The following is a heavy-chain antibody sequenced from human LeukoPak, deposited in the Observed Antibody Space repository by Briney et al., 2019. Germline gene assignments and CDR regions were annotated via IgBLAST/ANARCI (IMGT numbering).Heavy chain of an antibody. CDR1: GFTFSSYG. J-gene: IGHJ4*02. V-gene: IGHV3-23*01. D-gene: IGHD3-22*01. CDR3: AKAFGPNYYDSSGYYQY. Sequence: PGGSLRLSCAASGFTFSSYGMSWVRQAPGKGLEWVSAISGSGGSTYYADSVKGRFTISRDNSKNTLYLQMNSLRAEDTAVYYCAKAFGPNYYDSSGYYQYWGQGTLVTVSS. CDR2: ISGSGGST.